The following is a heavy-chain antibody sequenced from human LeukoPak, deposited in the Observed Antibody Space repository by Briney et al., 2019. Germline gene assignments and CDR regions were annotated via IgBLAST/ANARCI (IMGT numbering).Heavy chain of an antibody. V-gene: IGHV4-39*01. Sequence: SETLSLTCAVSGGSISSSGYYCGWIRQPPGKGVAWIASVFYSGSTYYNPSLKSRATISVDTSKNQFSLRLSSVTAADTAVAYCARRNYYGWGSCYLWGQGTRVTVSS. J-gene: IGHJ4*02. CDR1: GGSISSSGYY. CDR2: VFYSGST. D-gene: IGHD3-10*01. CDR3: ARRNYYGWGSCYL.